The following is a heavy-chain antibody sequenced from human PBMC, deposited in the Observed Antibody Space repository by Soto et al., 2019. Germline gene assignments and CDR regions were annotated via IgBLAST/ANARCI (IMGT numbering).Heavy chain of an antibody. CDR1: GGSISSYY. V-gene: IGHV4-59*01. CDR3: ARGFLSESGYDYPYFDY. J-gene: IGHJ4*02. D-gene: IGHD5-12*01. Sequence: PSETLSLTCTVSGGSISSYYWSWILQPPGKGLEWIGYIYYSGSTNYNPSLKSRVTISVDTSKNQFSLKLSSVTAADTAVYYCARGFLSESGYDYPYFDYWGQGTLVTVSS. CDR2: IYYSGST.